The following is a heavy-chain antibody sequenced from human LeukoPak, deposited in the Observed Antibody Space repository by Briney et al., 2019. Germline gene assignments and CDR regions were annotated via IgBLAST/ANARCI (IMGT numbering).Heavy chain of an antibody. CDR3: AKDPFSSSWFIWYY. V-gene: IGHV3-43*02. CDR1: GFTFDDYA. D-gene: IGHD6-13*01. J-gene: IGHJ4*02. Sequence: GGTLRLSCAASGFTFDDYAMHWVRQAPGKGLEWVSLISGDGGSTYYADSVKGRFTISRDNSKSSLYLQMNSLRTEDTALYYCAKDPFSSSWFIWYYWDQGTLVTVSS. CDR2: ISGDGGST.